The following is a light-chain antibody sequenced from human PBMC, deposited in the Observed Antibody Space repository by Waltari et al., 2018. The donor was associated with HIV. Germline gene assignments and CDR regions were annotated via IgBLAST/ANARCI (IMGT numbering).Light chain of an antibody. CDR2: GAS. J-gene: IGKJ1*01. Sequence: ETVLTQSPGTVSLSPGERATLPCRASQSVLSSQLAWYQQKPGQAPRLVIFGASSRATGIPDRFSGSGSGTDFTLTISRLEPEDSAVYYCLQYGNSPRTFGQGTKVELK. V-gene: IGKV3-20*01. CDR3: LQYGNSPRT. CDR1: QSVLSSQ.